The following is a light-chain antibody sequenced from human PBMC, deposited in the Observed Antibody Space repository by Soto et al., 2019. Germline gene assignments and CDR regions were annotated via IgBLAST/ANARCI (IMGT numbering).Light chain of an antibody. J-gene: IGKJ4*01. V-gene: IGKV1-9*01. CDR1: QGISSY. CDR2: AAS. CDR3: QHLNSYPSLT. Sequence: DIQLTQSPSFLSASVGDRVTITCRASQGISSYLAWYQQKPGKAPKLLIYAASTLQSGVPSRFSGSGSGTEFNLTISSQQPEDFATYYCQHLNSYPSLTFGGGTKVEIK.